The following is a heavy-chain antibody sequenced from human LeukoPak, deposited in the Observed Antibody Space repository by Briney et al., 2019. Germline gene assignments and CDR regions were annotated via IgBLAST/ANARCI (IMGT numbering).Heavy chain of an antibody. J-gene: IGHJ4*02. CDR1: GGTFSSYA. D-gene: IGHD1-26*01. CDR3: ARVVVGASRGDFDY. CDR2: IIPIFGTA. V-gene: IGHV1-69*05. Sequence: SVKVSCKASGGTFSSYAISWVRQAPGQGLERMGRIIPIFGTANYAQKFQGRVTITTDESTSTAYMELSSLRSEDTAVYYCARVVVGASRGDFDYWGQGTLVTVSS.